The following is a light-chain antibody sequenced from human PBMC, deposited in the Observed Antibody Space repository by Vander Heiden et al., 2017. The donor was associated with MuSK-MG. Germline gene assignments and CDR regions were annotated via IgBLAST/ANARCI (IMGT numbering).Light chain of an antibody. CDR3: QHYGSSPGIT. Sequence: ELVLTQSPGTLSLSPGEGATLSCRASQSISSSYLAWYQQKPGQAPRLLIYRASSRATGIPDRFSGSGSGTDFTLTISRLEPEDFAVYYCQHYGSSPGITFGPGTKVDIK. CDR2: RAS. J-gene: IGKJ3*01. CDR1: QSISSSY. V-gene: IGKV3-20*01.